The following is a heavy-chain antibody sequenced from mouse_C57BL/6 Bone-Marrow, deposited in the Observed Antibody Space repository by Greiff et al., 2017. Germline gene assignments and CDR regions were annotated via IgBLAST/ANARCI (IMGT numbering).Heavy chain of an antibody. Sequence: VQLKQSGAELVRPGASVKLSCTPSGFNIKDDYMHWVKQRPEQGLEWIGWIDPENGDTEYASKFQGKATITADTSSNTAYLQLSSLTSEDTAVYYCTTDIYYGSSFYAMDYWGQGTSVTVSS. CDR3: TTDIYYGSSFYAMDY. CDR1: GFNIKDDY. D-gene: IGHD1-1*01. CDR2: IDPENGDT. J-gene: IGHJ4*01. V-gene: IGHV14-4*01.